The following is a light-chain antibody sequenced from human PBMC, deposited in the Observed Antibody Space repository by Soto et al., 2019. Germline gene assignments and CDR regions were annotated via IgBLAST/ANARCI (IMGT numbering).Light chain of an antibody. CDR2: DVS. CDR3: SSYTSSSSRHV. V-gene: IGLV2-14*01. J-gene: IGLJ1*01. Sequence: QSALTLPASVSGSPGQSITISCTGTSSDVGGYNYVSWYQQHPGKAPKLMIYDVSNRPSGVSNRFSGSKSGNTASLTISGLQAEVVANDYGSSYTSSSSRHVFGPGSKVTV. CDR1: SSDVGGYNY.